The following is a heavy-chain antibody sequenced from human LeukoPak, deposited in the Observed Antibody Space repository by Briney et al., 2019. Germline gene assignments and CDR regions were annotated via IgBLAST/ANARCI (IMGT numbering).Heavy chain of an antibody. CDR2: IYYSGST. CDR3: ARATRYSSSWYYFDY. J-gene: IGHJ4*02. Sequence: ASETLSLTCTVSGGSISSGGYYWSWIRQHPGKGLEWIGYIYYSGSTYYNPSLKSRVTISVDTSKNQFSLKLSSVTAADTAVYYCARATRYSSSWYYFDYWGQGTLVTVSS. V-gene: IGHV4-31*03. D-gene: IGHD6-13*01. CDR1: GGSISSGGYY.